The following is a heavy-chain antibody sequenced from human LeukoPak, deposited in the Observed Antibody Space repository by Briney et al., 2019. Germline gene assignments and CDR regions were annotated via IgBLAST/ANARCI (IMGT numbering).Heavy chain of an antibody. J-gene: IGHJ4*02. Sequence: SETLSLTCTVSGGSISSYYWSWIRQPPGKGLEWIGYIYYSGSTNCNPSLKSRVTISVDTSKNQFSLKLSSVTAADTAVYYCARSIAVAVDFDYWGQGTLVTVSS. CDR2: IYYSGST. D-gene: IGHD6-19*01. CDR1: GGSISSYY. V-gene: IGHV4-59*08. CDR3: ARSIAVAVDFDY.